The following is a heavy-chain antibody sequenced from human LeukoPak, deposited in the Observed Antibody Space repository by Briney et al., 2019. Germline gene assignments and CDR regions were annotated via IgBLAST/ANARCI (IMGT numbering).Heavy chain of an antibody. CDR1: GFTFDDYG. CDR2: INWNGVST. Sequence: GGPLRLSCAASGFTFDDYGMIWVPQAPGKGLEWVSGINWNGVSTGYADSVKGRFTISRDNAKNSLYLQMNSLRAEDTALYYCARASYSGYDSDYWGQGTLVTVSA. V-gene: IGHV3-20*04. CDR3: ARASYSGYDSDY. D-gene: IGHD5-12*01. J-gene: IGHJ4*02.